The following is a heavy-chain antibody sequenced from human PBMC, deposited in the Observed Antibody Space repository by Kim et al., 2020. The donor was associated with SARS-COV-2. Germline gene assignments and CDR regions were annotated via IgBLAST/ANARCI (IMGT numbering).Heavy chain of an antibody. CDR3: ARVPSSSRYFDWLNWFDP. V-gene: IGHV1-69*13. CDR2: IIPIFGTA. CDR1: GGTFSSYA. J-gene: IGHJ5*02. D-gene: IGHD3-9*01. Sequence: SVKVSCKASGGTFSSYAISWVRQAPGQGLEWMGGIIPIFGTANYAQKFQGRVTITADESTSTAYMELSSLRSEDTAVYYCARVPSSSRYFDWLNWFDPWGQGTLVTVSS.